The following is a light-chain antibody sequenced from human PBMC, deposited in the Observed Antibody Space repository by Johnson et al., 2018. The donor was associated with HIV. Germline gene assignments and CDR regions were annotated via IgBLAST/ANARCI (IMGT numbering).Light chain of an antibody. CDR3: GTWDSSLSAHYV. V-gene: IGLV1-51*01. Sequence: QPVLTQPPSVSAAPGQTVTISCSGSSSNVGSSFVSWYRQVPGTAPKLLIYDNNKRPSGIPGRFSGSKSGPSATLGITGLQTGDEADYYCGTWDSSLSAHYVFGTGTKVTVL. CDR1: SSNVGSSF. CDR2: DNN. J-gene: IGLJ1*01.